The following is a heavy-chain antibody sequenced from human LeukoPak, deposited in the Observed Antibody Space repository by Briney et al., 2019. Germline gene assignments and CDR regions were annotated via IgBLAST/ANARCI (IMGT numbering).Heavy chain of an antibody. CDR2: ISGSGSST. J-gene: IGHJ5*02. CDR3: AKDPQRDSGSPPRWFDP. CDR1: GFTFSSYA. Sequence: GGSLRLSCAASGFTFSSYAMSWVRQAPGKGLEWVSAISGSGSSTYYADSVNGRFTISRANSKNTLSLQMNSLRAEDTAVYYCAKDPQRDSGSPPRWFDPWGQGTLVAVSS. D-gene: IGHD1-26*01. V-gene: IGHV3-23*01.